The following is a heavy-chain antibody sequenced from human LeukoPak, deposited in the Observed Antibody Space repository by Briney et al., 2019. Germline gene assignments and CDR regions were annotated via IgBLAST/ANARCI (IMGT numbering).Heavy chain of an antibody. CDR2: IKEEGSEK. J-gene: IGHJ4*02. D-gene: IGHD2-15*01. CDR3: ARDSSAAPHSY. Sequence: GGSLRLSCAASGFTFSGYLMSWVRQAPGKGLEWVANIKEEGSEKYYVDSVKGRFIISRDNAKNSLYLQMNSLRAEDTAVYYCARDSSAAPHSYWGQGTLVTVLS. CDR1: GFTFSGYL. V-gene: IGHV3-7*01.